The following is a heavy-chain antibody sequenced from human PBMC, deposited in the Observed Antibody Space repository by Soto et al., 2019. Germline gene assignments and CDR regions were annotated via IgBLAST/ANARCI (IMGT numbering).Heavy chain of an antibody. D-gene: IGHD4-17*01. V-gene: IGHV3-53*01. CDR3: ARAYGGNPALFDP. J-gene: IGHJ5*02. CDR2: IYPGGST. CDR1: GFIVSGDY. Sequence: EVQLVESGGGLIQPGGSLRLSCVASGFIVSGDYMSWVRQAPGKGLEWVSVIYPGGSTYYADSVKGRFTFSRDNSKNTLYLQMNSLRVEDTAVYYCARAYGGNPALFDPWGQGTLVTVSS.